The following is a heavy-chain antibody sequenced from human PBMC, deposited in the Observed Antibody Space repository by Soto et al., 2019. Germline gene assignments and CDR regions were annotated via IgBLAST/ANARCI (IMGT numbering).Heavy chain of an antibody. CDR1: GFTFSSYA. CDR2: ISYDGSNK. D-gene: IGHD3-3*01. Sequence: PGGSLRLSCAASGFTFSSYAMHWVRQAPGKGLEWVAVISYDGSNKYYADSVKGRFTISRDNSKNTLYLQMNSLRAGDTAVYYCARGLRSPYEFWCANLAAFDNWGQGTLVTVSS. V-gene: IGHV3-30-3*01. CDR3: ARGLRSPYEFWCANLAAFDN. J-gene: IGHJ4*02.